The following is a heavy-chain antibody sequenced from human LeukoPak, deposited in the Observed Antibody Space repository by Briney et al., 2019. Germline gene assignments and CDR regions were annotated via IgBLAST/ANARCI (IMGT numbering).Heavy chain of an antibody. D-gene: IGHD3-10*01. CDR3: AREKGLGLLWFGELRC. V-gene: IGHV1-2*02. Sequence: ASVKVSCKASGYTFTYYYLHWVRQAPGQGLEWMGWINPNTGATNYAQKFQGRVTMTRDTSISTAYMELSRLRSDDTAVYYCAREKGLGLLWFGELRCWGQGTLVTVSS. CDR1: GYTFTYYY. J-gene: IGHJ4*02. CDR2: INPNTGAT.